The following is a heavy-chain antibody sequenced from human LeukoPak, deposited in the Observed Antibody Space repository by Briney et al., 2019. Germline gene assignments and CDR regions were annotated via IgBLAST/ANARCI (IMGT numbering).Heavy chain of an antibody. V-gene: IGHV1-2*06. Sequence: ASVKVSCKASGYTFTGYYMHWVRQAPGQGLEWMGRINPNSGGTNYAQKFQGRVTMTRDTSISTAYMELSSLRSEDTAVYYCARAISLYYYYYGMDVWGQGTTVTVSS. CDR1: GYTFTGYY. J-gene: IGHJ6*02. CDR2: INPNSGGT. CDR3: ARAISLYYYYYGMDV. D-gene: IGHD3-3*02.